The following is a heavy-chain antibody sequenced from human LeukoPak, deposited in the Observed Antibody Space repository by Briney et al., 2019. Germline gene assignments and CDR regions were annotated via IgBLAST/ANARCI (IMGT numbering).Heavy chain of an antibody. CDR3: AKDLFGMATMASDAFDI. V-gene: IGHV3-30*02. J-gene: IGHJ3*02. Sequence: GGSLRLSCAASGFTFSSYGMHWVRQAPGKGLEWVAFIRYDGSNKYYADSVKGRFTISRDNSKNTLYLQMSSLRAEDTAVYYCAKDLFGMATMASDAFDIWGQGTMVTVSS. CDR2: IRYDGSNK. D-gene: IGHD5-24*01. CDR1: GFTFSSYG.